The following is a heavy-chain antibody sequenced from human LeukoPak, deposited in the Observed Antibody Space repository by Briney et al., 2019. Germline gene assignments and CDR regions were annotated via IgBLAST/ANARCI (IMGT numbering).Heavy chain of an antibody. D-gene: IGHD6-19*01. CDR3: ARARSSGWHFDY. J-gene: IGHJ4*02. Sequence: GGSLRLSCAASGFTFSDYYMSWIRQAPGKGLEWVSYISSSSSYTNYADSVKGRFTISRDNAKNSLYLQMNSLRAEDTAVYYCARARSSGWHFDYWGQGTLVTVSS. V-gene: IGHV3-11*05. CDR1: GFTFSDYY. CDR2: ISSSSSYT.